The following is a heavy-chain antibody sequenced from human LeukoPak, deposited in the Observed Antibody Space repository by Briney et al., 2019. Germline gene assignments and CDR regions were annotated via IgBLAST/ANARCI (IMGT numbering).Heavy chain of an antibody. CDR1: GGSLSSYY. CDR3: ARVNYESSGYFFDY. CDR2: IYYSGST. J-gene: IGHJ4*02. V-gene: IGHV4-59*01. Sequence: SETLSLTCTVSGGSLSSYYWSWIRPPPGKGLERIGYIYYSGSTNYNPSLKSRVTISVDTSKNQFSLKLSSVTAADTAVYYCARVNYESSGYFFDYWGQGTLVTVSS. D-gene: IGHD3-22*01.